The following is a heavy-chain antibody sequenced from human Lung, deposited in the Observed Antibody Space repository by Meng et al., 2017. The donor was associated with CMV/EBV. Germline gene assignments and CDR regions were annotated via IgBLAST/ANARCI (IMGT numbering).Heavy chain of an antibody. D-gene: IGHD2-2*02. CDR1: GFTFSTYW. V-gene: IGHV3-74*01. CDR2: ISSDGSST. J-gene: IGHJ6*02. CDR3: VRGAMCSSTSCYKYYYYGMDV. Sequence: ESXKISXAASGFTFSTYWMHWVRQVPGKGLVWVSRISSDGSSTRSYADSVKGRFTISRDNAKNTLYLQMNSLRAEDTAVYYCVRGAMCSSTSCYKYYYYGMDVWGQGTTVTVSS.